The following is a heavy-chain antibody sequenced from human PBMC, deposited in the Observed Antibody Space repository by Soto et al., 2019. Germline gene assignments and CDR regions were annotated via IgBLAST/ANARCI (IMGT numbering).Heavy chain of an antibody. D-gene: IGHD2-15*01. J-gene: IGHJ4*02. V-gene: IGHV3-23*01. CDR3: AKRAVVTPALDY. CDR2: ITSGST. Sequence: EVQLLESGGALVQPGGSLRLSCAASGFTFSTSTMSWVRQAPGKGLEWVSSITSGSTYYADSFKGRFTISRDNSKNTLYLQMNSLRAEDTAVYYCAKRAVVTPALDYWGQGTLVTVSS. CDR1: GFTFSTST.